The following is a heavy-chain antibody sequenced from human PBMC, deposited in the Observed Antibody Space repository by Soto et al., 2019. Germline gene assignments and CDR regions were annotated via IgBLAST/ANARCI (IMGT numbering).Heavy chain of an antibody. J-gene: IGHJ6*01. CDR3: AKDYSGRWNCQDV. D-gene: IGHD6-19*01. CDR2: ISWNSGSI. V-gene: IGHV3-9*01. Sequence: PRGSLRLSCAAYGFTFDDSAMHWVRQASGKALEWVSGISWNSGSIGYADSVKDRFTISRDNAKNSLYLQMNSLRAEDTALYYCAKDYSGRWNCQDVWGQGTTDIGSS. CDR1: GFTFDDSA.